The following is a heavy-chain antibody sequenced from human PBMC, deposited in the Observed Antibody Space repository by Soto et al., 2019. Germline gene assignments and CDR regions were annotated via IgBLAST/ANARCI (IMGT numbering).Heavy chain of an antibody. V-gene: IGHV1-18*01. Sequence: QVQLVQSGAEVKKPGASVKVSCKASGYTFTSYGISWVRQAPGQGLEWMGWISAYNGNTNYAQKLHGRVTMTTDTATSTASMELRSLRSDDTDVYYCAREYCGGDCYFDYWGQGTLVTVSS. J-gene: IGHJ4*02. D-gene: IGHD2-21*02. CDR1: GYTFTSYG. CDR2: ISAYNGNT. CDR3: AREYCGGDCYFDY.